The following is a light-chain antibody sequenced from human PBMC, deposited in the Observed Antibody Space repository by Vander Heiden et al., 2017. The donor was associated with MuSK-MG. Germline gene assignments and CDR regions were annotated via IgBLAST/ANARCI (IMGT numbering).Light chain of an antibody. CDR2: AAS. V-gene: IGKV1-39*01. CDR1: QSISSY. Sequence: DIQMTQSPSSLSASVGDRVTITCRASQSISSYLNWYQQKPGKAPKLLIYAASSLQSGVPSRFSGSGSATDFTLTISRLQPEDFATYYCQQSDSTPKTFGHGTKVDIK. CDR3: QQSDSTPKT. J-gene: IGKJ3*01.